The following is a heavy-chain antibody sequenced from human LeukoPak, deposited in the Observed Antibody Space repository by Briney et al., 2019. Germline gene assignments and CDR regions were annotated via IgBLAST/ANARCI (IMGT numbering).Heavy chain of an antibody. CDR1: GFTLSSYA. D-gene: IGHD2-15*01. CDR2: ISYDGSNK. Sequence: GGSLRLSCATSGFTLSSYAMHWVRQAPGKGLEWVAVISYDGSNKYYADSVKGRFTISRDNSKNTLYLQMYSLRAEDTAVYYCARGVVAATLYFSVVGWFDPWGQGTLVTVSS. V-gene: IGHV3-30*04. CDR3: ARGVVAATLYFSVVGWFDP. J-gene: IGHJ5*02.